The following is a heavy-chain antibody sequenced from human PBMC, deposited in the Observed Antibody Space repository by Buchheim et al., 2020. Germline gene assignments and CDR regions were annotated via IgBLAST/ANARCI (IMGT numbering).Heavy chain of an antibody. J-gene: IGHJ6*02. D-gene: IGHD3-10*02. CDR2: IWYDGSNK. CDR1: GFTFSSYG. CDR3: ARYITMIGAYGMDV. Sequence: QVQLVESGGGVVQPGRSLRLSCAASGFTFSSYGMHWVRQAPGKGLEWVAGIWYDGSNKYYADSVKGRFHISRDNSKKPLYLQMNSLRAEDTAVYYCARYITMIGAYGMDVWGQGTT. V-gene: IGHV3-33*01.